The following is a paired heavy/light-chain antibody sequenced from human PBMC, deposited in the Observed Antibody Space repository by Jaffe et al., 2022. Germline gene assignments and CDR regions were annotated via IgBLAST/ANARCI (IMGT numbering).Light chain of an antibody. CDR3: HQFYNSPYT. V-gene: IGKV4-1*01. CDR2: WAS. J-gene: IGKJ2*01. CDR1: QSILNSSNNKES. Sequence: DIVMTQSPDSLAVSLGERATINCKSSQSILNSSNNKESLAWYQQKPGHPPKLIIFWASTRESGVPDRFTGSGSGTDFTLTISSLQAEDVAVYHCHQFYNSPYTFGQGTKLEI.
Heavy chain of an antibody. CDR1: GFTFGAYR. CDR2: IKSKGSRGTT. D-gene: IGHD4-17*01. Sequence: EVQLVESGGGLVQPGRSLRLSCTASGFTFGAYRMSWVRQAPGKGLEWVGFIKSKGSRGTTEYAASVKGRFTISRDDSKSIAYLQMSSLKIEDTAVYYCTRDGYNGDYESLWGQGTLVTVSS. CDR3: TRDGYNGDYESL. J-gene: IGHJ4*02. V-gene: IGHV3-49*04.